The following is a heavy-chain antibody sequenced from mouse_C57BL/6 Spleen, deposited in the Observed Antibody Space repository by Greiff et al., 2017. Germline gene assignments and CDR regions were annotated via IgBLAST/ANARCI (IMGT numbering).Heavy chain of an antibody. CDR1: GYTFTDYE. CDR3: TRLSVVAYYAMDY. CDR2: IDPETGCT. Sequence: VQLQQSGAELVRPGASVTLSCKASGYTFTDYEMHWVKQTPVHGLEWIGAIDPETGCTAYNQKFKGKAILTADRSSSKAYMELRSLTSKDSAVDYCTRLSVVAYYAMDYWGQGTSVTVSS. D-gene: IGHD1-1*01. J-gene: IGHJ4*01. V-gene: IGHV1-15*01.